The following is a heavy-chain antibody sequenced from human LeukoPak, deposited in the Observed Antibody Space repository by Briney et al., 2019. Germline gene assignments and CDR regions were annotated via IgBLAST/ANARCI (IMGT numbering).Heavy chain of an antibody. D-gene: IGHD1-7*01. Sequence: PGGSLRLSCTTSGFNFRAYWMAWVRQAPGKGLEWVASIKRDGSEEYYVDSVKGRFTISRDNAKNSVYLQMNSLRAEDTAVYYCASTWNYLYFDYWGQGTLVTVSS. V-gene: IGHV3-7*01. J-gene: IGHJ4*02. CDR3: ASTWNYLYFDY. CDR1: GFNFRAYW. CDR2: IKRDGSEE.